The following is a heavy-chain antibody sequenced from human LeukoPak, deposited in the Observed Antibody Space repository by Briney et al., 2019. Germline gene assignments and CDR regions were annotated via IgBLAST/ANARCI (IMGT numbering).Heavy chain of an antibody. D-gene: IGHD2-21*02. V-gene: IGHV3-64*02. Sequence: GGSLRLSCAASGFTFSMYPMYWVRQAPGKGLEYVSAIASDGGSTYYADSVVDRFNISRDNSQNTLFLQMGRLRPDDMAVYYCARRAGADSYFYFDLWGRGTLATVSS. CDR3: ARRAGADSYFYFDL. J-gene: IGHJ2*01. CDR2: IASDGGST. CDR1: GFTFSMYP.